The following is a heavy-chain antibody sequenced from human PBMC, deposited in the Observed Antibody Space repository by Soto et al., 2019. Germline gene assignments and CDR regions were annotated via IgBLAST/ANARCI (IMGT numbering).Heavy chain of an antibody. CDR3: ARDRTLVRGVIIGMCDS. CDR2: ISAYYGNT. Sequence: QVRLVQSGAEVKQPGASVKVYCKASGYTFSSYGLSWVRQAPGQGLEWMGWISAYYGNTNYAQKFQGRVTLTTDMSPSTAYMELRGLRADYTAVYYCARDRTLVRGVIIGMCDSWGQGTLVTFAS. CDR1: GYTFSSYG. D-gene: IGHD3-10*01. V-gene: IGHV1-18*04. J-gene: IGHJ4*02.